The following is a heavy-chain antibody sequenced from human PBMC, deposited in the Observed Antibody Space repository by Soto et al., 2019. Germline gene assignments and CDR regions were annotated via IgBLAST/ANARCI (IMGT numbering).Heavy chain of an antibody. D-gene: IGHD2-15*01. J-gene: IGHJ4*02. V-gene: IGHV3-15*07. CDR1: SVSNAW. Sequence: SVSNAWMNWVRKAPGKGLEWVGRIKSKTDGWTTDYAAPVKGRFTISRDDSKNTLYLQMNSLKTEDTAVYYCTADIVVVVAATLFDYWGQGTLVTVSS. CDR3: TADIVVVVAATLFDY. CDR2: IKSKTDGWTT.